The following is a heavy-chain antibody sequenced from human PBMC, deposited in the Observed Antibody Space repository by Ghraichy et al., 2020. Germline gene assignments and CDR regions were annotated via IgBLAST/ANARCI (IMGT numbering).Heavy chain of an antibody. Sequence: ESLNISCTVSGGSITTTSNYWGWIRQTPGKGLEWIGSIFYTGVTYYNPSLSSRVTISVDTARNQFSLNLSSMTAADTAIYYCANEYCRGGSCYRFFDYWGQGALVIVSS. J-gene: IGHJ4*02. D-gene: IGHD2-15*01. V-gene: IGHV4-39*01. CDR3: ANEYCRGGSCYRFFDY. CDR2: IFYTGVT. CDR1: GGSITTTSNY.